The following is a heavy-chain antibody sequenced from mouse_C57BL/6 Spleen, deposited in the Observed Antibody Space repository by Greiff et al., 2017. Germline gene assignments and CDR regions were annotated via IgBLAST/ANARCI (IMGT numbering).Heavy chain of an antibody. Sequence: QVQLQQPGAELVMPGASVKLSCKASGYTFTSYWMHWVKQRPGQGLEWIGEIDPSDSYTNYNQKFKGKSTLTVDKSSSTAYMQLSSLTSEDSAVYYCARTYERYYLDYWGQGTTLTVSS. CDR2: IDPSDSYT. D-gene: IGHD5-1*01. CDR1: GYTFTSYW. CDR3: ARTYERYYLDY. V-gene: IGHV1-69*01. J-gene: IGHJ2*01.